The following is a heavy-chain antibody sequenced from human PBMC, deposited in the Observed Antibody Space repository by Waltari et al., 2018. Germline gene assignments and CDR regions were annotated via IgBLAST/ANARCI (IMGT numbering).Heavy chain of an antibody. CDR1: GFTFSSCA. J-gene: IGHJ1*01. V-gene: IGHV3-23*03. CDR3: ANDSSGADCNGGSCPLGH. D-gene: IGHD2-15*01. Sequence: EVQLLESGGDLVHPGGSLRLSCAASGFTFSSCAMPWVRQAPGKGLEWFSIIYSEGTTHYADSVKGRFTISRDNSKNTLYLQMNSLRPEDTAVYYCANDSSGADCNGGSCPLGHWGKGTLVTVSS. CDR2: IIYSEGTT.